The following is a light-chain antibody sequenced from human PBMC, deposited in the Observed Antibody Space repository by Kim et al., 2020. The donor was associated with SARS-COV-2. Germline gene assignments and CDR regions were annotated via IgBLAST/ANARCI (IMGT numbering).Light chain of an antibody. CDR3: GSWDDSLSGRV. J-gene: IGLJ3*02. V-gene: IGLV1-44*01. CDR1: RSNVGNNP. Sequence: QSVLTQPPSASGTPGQTVTISCSGRRSNVGNNPVTWFQQVPGTAPKLLMSNDNRRPSRVPDRFSASKSGTSASLAISGLQSEDEAVYYCGSWDDSLSGRVFGGGTQLTVL. CDR2: NDN.